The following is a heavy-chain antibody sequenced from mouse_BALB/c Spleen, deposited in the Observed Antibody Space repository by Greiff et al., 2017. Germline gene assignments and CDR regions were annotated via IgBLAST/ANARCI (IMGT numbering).Heavy chain of an antibody. Sequence: EVMLVESGGGLVQPGGSLRLSCATSGFTFTDYYMSWVRQPPGKALEWLGFIRNKANGYTTEYSASVKGRFTISRDNSQSILYLQMNTLRAEDSATYYCARDRGFGYFDVWGAGTTVTVSS. V-gene: IGHV7-3*02. CDR1: GFTFTDYY. J-gene: IGHJ1*01. CDR3: ARDRGFGYFDV. CDR2: IRNKANGYTT.